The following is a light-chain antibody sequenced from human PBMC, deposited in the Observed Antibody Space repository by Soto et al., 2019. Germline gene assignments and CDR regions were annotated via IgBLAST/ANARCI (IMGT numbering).Light chain of an antibody. V-gene: IGKV1-5*03. CDR1: QSISSW. CDR2: KAS. Sequence: DIQMTQSPSTLSASVGDRVTITCLASQSISSWLAWYQQKPGKAPKLLINKASSLESGVPSRFSGSGSGTEFTLTISSLQPDDFATYYCQQYNSYSFGGGTKVEIK. J-gene: IGKJ4*01. CDR3: QQYNSYS.